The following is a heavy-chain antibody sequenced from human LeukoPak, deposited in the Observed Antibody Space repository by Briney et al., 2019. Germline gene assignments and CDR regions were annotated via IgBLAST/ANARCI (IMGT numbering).Heavy chain of an antibody. V-gene: IGHV3-30*18. Sequence: GGSLRLSCAASGFTFSSYGMHWVRQAPGKGLEWVAVISYDGSSKYYADSVKGRFTISRDNSKNTLYLQMNSLRAEDTAVYYCAKSPSGWYWGGVDYWGQGTLVTVSS. CDR1: GFTFSSYG. J-gene: IGHJ4*02. D-gene: IGHD6-19*01. CDR2: ISYDGSSK. CDR3: AKSPSGWYWGGVDY.